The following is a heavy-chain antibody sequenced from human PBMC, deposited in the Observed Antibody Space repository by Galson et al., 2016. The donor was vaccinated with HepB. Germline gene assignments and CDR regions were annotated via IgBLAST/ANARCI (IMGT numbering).Heavy chain of an antibody. V-gene: IGHV6-1*01. J-gene: IGHJ4*02. Sequence: CAISGDSVSSNSAAWDWIRQSPSRGLEWLGRTYYRSKWYNDYAVSVKSRIIINPDTSKNQFSLQLNSVTPEDTAVYFCARDLSGMPDFWGQGTLVTVSS. CDR3: ARDLSGMPDF. D-gene: IGHD2-2*01. CDR1: GDSVSSNSAA. CDR2: TYYRSKWYN.